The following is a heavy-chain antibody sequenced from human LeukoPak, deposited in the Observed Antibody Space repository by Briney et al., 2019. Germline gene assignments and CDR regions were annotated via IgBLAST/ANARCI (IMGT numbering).Heavy chain of an antibody. CDR3: ARDYTVAIGTTTYFQH. J-gene: IGHJ1*01. Sequence: ASVKVSCKASGYTFTSYAMNWVRQGPGQGLAWMGWINTNTGNPTYAQGFTGRFVFSLDTSVSTAYLQISSIKAEDTAVYYCARDYTVAIGTTTYFQHWGQGTLVTVSS. CDR2: INTNTGNP. CDR1: GYTFTSYA. D-gene: IGHD1-7*01. V-gene: IGHV7-4-1*02.